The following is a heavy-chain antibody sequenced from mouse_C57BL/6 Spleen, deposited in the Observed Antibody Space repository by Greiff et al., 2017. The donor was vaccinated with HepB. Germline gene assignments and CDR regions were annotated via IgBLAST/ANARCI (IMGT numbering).Heavy chain of an antibody. CDR3: ARWGEVDY. Sequence: VQLQQPGAELVMPGASVKLSCKASGYTFTSYWMHWVKQRPGQGLEWIGEIDPSDSYTNYNQKFKGKSTLTVDKSSSTAYMQLSSLTSEDSAVYYCARWGEVDYWGQGTSVTVSS. J-gene: IGHJ4*01. V-gene: IGHV1-69*01. CDR1: GYTFTSYW. CDR2: IDPSDSYT.